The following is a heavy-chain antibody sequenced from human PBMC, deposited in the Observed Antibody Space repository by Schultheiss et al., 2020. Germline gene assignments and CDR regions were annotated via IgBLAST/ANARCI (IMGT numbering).Heavy chain of an antibody. CDR2: ISSSSSYI. Sequence: GGSLRLSCAASGFTFSSYSMNWVRQAPGKGLEWVSSISSSSSYIYYADSVKGRFTISRDNAKNSLYLQMNSLRAEDTAVYYCARVGIYGDPFDYWGQGTLVTVAS. D-gene: IGHD4-17*01. CDR1: GFTFSSYS. CDR3: ARVGIYGDPFDY. J-gene: IGHJ4*02. V-gene: IGHV3-21*01.